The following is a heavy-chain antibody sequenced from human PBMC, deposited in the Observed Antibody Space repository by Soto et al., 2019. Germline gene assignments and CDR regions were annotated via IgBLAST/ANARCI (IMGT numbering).Heavy chain of an antibody. V-gene: IGHV4-59*12. CDR1: GGSISSYY. D-gene: IGHD2-15*01. CDR2: IYFTGST. CDR3: ARFVPCSDGSCVLDD. Sequence: SETLSLTCTVSGGSISSYYWSWIRQPPGKGLEWIGYIYFTGSTNYNPSLKSRVTISVDTSKNQFSLKLTSVTAADTAVYYCARFVPCSDGSCVLDDSGQGTLVTVSS. J-gene: IGHJ4*02.